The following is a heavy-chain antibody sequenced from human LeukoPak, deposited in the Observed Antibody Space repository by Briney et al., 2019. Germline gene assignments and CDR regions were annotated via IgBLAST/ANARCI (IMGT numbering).Heavy chain of an antibody. V-gene: IGHV4-39*01. CDR2: IYYSGST. CDR3: ARHGSIATGAFTH. Sequence: SETLSLTCTVSGGSISSSSYYWGWIRQPPGKGLEWIGSIYYSGSTYYNPSLKSRVTISVDTSKDQFSLKLGSVTAADTAVYYCARHGSIATGAFTHWGQGTLVTVSS. J-gene: IGHJ4*02. D-gene: IGHD6-13*01. CDR1: GGSISSSSYY.